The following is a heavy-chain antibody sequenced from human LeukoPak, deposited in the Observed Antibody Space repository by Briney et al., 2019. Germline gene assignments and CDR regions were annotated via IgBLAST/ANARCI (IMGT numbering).Heavy chain of an antibody. CDR1: GFTFSSYE. J-gene: IGHJ4*02. V-gene: IGHV3-48*03. D-gene: IGHD2-15*01. CDR3: AKDFGRYCSGGSCYADY. Sequence: GGSLRLSCAASGFTFSSYEMNWVRQAPGKGLEWVSYISSSGSTIYYADSVKGRFTISRDNSKNTLYLQMNSLRAEDTAVYYCAKDFGRYCSGGSCYADYWGQGTLVTVSS. CDR2: ISSSGSTI.